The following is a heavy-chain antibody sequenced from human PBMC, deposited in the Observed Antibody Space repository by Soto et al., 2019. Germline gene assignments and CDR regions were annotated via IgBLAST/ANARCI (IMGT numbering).Heavy chain of an antibody. CDR3: GISDSSGCRAFGF. CDR2: VNPILSIS. J-gene: IGHJ4*02. V-gene: IGHV1-69*04. D-gene: IGHD3-10*01. Sequence: QVQLVQSGAEVKRPGSSVKVSCKASGDTFNFYSINWVRQAPGLGLEWMGRVNPILSISNYAQRFQGRVRMEAHKSTSTARMERSGVRSVYAAMYSWGISDSSGCRAFGFWAQGPLVTVS. CDR1: GDTFNFYS.